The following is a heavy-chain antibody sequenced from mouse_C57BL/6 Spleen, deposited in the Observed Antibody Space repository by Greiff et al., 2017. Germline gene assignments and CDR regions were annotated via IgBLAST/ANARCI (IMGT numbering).Heavy chain of an antibody. D-gene: IGHD2-5*01. CDR1: GYSFTSYW. V-gene: IGHV1-61*01. CDR3: ARSNYGWFAY. CDR2: IYPSDSET. Sequence: QVQLQPSGAELVRPGSSVKLSCKASGYSFTSYWWDWVKQRPGQGHEWIGNIYPSDSETHYNQKFKDKATLTVDKSSSTAYMQISSLTSEDSAVYYCARSNYGWFAYWGQGTLGTVSA. J-gene: IGHJ3*01.